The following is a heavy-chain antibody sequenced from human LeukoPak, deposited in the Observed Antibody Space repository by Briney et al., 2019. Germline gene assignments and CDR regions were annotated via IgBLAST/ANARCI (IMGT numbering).Heavy chain of an antibody. CDR2: IYYSGST. D-gene: IGHD1-20*01. CDR1: GGSISSYY. J-gene: IGHJ4*02. CDR3: ARAYDWNEDYYDY. V-gene: IGHV4-39*01. Sequence: RSSETLSLTCTVSGGSISSYYWGWIRQPPGKGLEWIGSIYYSGSTYYNPSLKSRVTISVDTSKNQFSLKLNSVTAADTAVYYCARAYDWNEDYYDYWGQGTLVTVSS.